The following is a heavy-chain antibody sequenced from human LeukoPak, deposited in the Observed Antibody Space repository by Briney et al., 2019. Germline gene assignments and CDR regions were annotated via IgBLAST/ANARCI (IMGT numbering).Heavy chain of an antibody. CDR1: GFTFSSYA. Sequence: GGSLRLSCAASGFTFSSYAMSWVRQAPGKGLEWVSGINWNGGSTDYADSVKGRFTISRDNAKNSLYLQMNSLRAEDTAVYYCAKGEIRMIVVAPFDYWGQGTLVTVSS. CDR2: INWNGGST. V-gene: IGHV3-20*04. D-gene: IGHD3-22*01. CDR3: AKGEIRMIVVAPFDY. J-gene: IGHJ4*02.